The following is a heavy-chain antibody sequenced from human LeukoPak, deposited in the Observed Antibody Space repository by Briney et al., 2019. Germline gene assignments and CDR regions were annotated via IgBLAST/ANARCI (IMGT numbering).Heavy chain of an antibody. D-gene: IGHD4-23*01. J-gene: IGHJ4*02. CDR1: GGSFSGYH. CDR3: ARRPIRGYYFDY. CDR2: INHSGST. Sequence: SETLSLTCAVYGGSFSGYHWSWIRQPPGKGLEWIGEINHSGSTNYNPSLKSRVTISVDTSKNQFSLKLSSVTAADTAVYYCARRPIRGYYFDYWGQGTLVTVSS. V-gene: IGHV4-34*01.